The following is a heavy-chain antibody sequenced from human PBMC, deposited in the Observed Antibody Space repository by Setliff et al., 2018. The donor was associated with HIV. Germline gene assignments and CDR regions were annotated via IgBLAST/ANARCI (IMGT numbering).Heavy chain of an antibody. V-gene: IGHV1-18*01. D-gene: IGHD6-19*01. Sequence: ASVKVSCKASGYNFITFGINWVRQDPGQGLEWMGRISTYSGKTDYAEKFQGRLTMTMDTSTRTVCMELRSLTLDDTSVYYCARGGAPNIVVAASLDIWVQGTRVTVS. CDR2: ISTYSGKT. J-gene: IGHJ4*01. CDR1: GYNFITFG. CDR3: ARGGAPNIVVAASLDI.